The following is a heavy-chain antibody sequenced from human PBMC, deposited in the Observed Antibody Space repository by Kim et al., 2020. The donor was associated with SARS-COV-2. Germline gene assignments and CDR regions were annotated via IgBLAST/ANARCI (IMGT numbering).Heavy chain of an antibody. J-gene: IGHJ6*02. V-gene: IGHV4-34*01. CDR2: INHSGST. D-gene: IGHD6-13*01. CDR3: ARVPFYSSIGGFGYYYYGMDV. CDR1: GGSFSGYY. Sequence: SETLSLTCAVYGGSFSGYYWSWIRQPPGKGLEWIGEINHSGSTNYNPSLKSRVTISVDTSKNQFSLKLSSVTAADTAVYYCARVPFYSSIGGFGYYYYGMDVWGQGTTVTVSS.